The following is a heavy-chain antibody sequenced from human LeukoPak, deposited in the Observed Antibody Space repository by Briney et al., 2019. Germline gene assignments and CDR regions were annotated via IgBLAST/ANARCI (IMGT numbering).Heavy chain of an antibody. V-gene: IGHV3-21*01. CDR1: GFTFSSHS. Sequence: GGSLRLSCAASGFTFSSHSMNWVRQAPGKGLEWVSSISSSSSYIYYADSVKGRFTISRDNAKNSLYLQMNSLRAEDTAVYYCARIAGTGAGGFDYWGQGTLVTVSS. J-gene: IGHJ4*02. CDR3: ARIAGTGAGGFDY. D-gene: IGHD6-13*01. CDR2: ISSSSSYI.